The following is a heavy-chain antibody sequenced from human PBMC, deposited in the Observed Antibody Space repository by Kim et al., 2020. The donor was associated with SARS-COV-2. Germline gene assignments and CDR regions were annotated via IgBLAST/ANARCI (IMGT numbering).Heavy chain of an antibody. CDR1: GFTFNNFG. CDR3: AKQKVGYYMDV. J-gene: IGHJ6*03. Sequence: GGSLRLSCAASGFTFNNFGMHWVRQAPGKGLEWVAFISYDGNYEYYGDPVKGRLTISRDNSKNTLYLQLNSLRADDTAIYYCAKQKVGYYMDVWGKGTTVGVSS. V-gene: IGHV3-30*18. CDR2: ISYDGNYE.